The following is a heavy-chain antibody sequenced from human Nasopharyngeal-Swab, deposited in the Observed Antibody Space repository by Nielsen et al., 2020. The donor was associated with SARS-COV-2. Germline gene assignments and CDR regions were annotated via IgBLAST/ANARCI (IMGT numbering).Heavy chain of an antibody. J-gene: IGHJ6*02. Sequence: SEPLSLTCTVSGGSINSLYWNWIRQPPGKGLEWIGYIYYTGDTNYNPSLQSRVTISVDTSKNQFSLKLKSVTAADTAVYYCAIMKVGSTLVGMDVWGQGSTVTVSS. CDR2: IYYTGDT. CDR3: AIMKVGSTLVGMDV. D-gene: IGHD5/OR15-5a*01. CDR1: GGSINSLY. V-gene: IGHV4-59*01.